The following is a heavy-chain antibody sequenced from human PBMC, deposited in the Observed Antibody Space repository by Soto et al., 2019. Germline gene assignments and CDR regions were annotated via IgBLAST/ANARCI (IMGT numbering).Heavy chain of an antibody. V-gene: IGHV6-1*01. J-gene: IGHJ4*02. CDR1: GDSVSNNSVA. Sequence: PSQTLSLTCAISGDSVSNNSVAWNWVRQSPSRGLEWLGRTYYRSKWHYDYAPSVRSRITINPDTSKNHFSLQLNSVSPEDAAVYYCETKIRGRGVKYFDHWGQGTLVTVSS. CDR2: TYYRSKWHY. D-gene: IGHD3-10*01. CDR3: ETKIRGRGVKYFDH.